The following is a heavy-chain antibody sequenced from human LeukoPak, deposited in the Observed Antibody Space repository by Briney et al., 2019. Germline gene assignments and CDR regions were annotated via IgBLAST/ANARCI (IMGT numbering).Heavy chain of an antibody. D-gene: IGHD1-26*01. CDR3: AGGNYYFDY. V-gene: IGHV3-33*01. CDR1: GFTFNNYG. Sequence: GRSLRLSCAASGFTFNNYGMHWVRQAPGKGLEWVAVIWYDGSNKYYADSVKGRFTISRDNSKNTLYLQMNSLRAEDTAVNYCAGGNYYFDYWGRGTLVTVSS. J-gene: IGHJ4*02. CDR2: IWYDGSNK.